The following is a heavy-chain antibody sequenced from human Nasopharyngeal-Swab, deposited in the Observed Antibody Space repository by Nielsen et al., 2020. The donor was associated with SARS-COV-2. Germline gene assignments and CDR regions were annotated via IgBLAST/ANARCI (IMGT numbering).Heavy chain of an antibody. CDR2: TYYRSEWYN. V-gene: IGHV6-1*01. Sequence: SQTLSLTCAIAGDSLSNDRVSWNWIRQSQSRGLEWLGRTYYRSEWYNDYAVSVKSRITIKPDPSTNQFSLQLSSVTPEDTAVYYCARDEGAHNSWGQGTLVTVSS. CDR3: ARDEGAHNS. D-gene: IGHD3-16*01. J-gene: IGHJ4*02. CDR1: GDSLSNDRVS.